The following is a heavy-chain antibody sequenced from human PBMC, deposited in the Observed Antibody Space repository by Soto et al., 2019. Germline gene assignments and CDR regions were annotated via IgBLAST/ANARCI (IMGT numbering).Heavy chain of an antibody. CDR1: GGSISSGDYY. V-gene: IGHV4-30-4*01. Sequence: QVQLQESGPGLVKPSQTLSLTCTVSGGSISSGDYYWSWIRQPPGKGLEWIGNIYHSGGTFYNPSLKSRVTISVDTSKNQFSLTLRSVSVAYAAVYYCARDDSSGYFLDYWGQGTLVTVSS. D-gene: IGHD3-22*01. CDR3: ARDDSSGYFLDY. J-gene: IGHJ4*01. CDR2: IYHSGGT.